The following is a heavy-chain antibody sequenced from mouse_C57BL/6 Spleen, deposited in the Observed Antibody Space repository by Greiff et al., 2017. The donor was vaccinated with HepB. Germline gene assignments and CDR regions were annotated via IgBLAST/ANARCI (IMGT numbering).Heavy chain of an antibody. Sequence: QVQLQQPGAELVKPGASVKLSCKASGYTFTSYWMQWVKHRPGQGLEWIGEIDPSDSSTNYNQKSKGKATLTVETSSSTAYMQLSSLTSEDSAVYYCASLTDYGSSYGYFDVWGTGTTVTVSS. CDR2: IDPSDSST. V-gene: IGHV1-50*01. CDR3: ASLTDYGSSYGYFDV. J-gene: IGHJ1*03. CDR1: GYTFTSYW. D-gene: IGHD1-1*01.